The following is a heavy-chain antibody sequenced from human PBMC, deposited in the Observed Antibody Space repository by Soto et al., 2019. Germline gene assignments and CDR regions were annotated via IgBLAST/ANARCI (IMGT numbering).Heavy chain of an antibody. Sequence: LRLSCAASGFTFSSYAMHWVRQAPGKGLEWVAVISYDGSNKYYADSVKGRFTISRDNSKNTLYLQMNGLRAEDTAVYYCARTGGGYCSSTSCYRYNWNYVTLDYWGQGTLVTVSS. CDR2: ISYDGSNK. J-gene: IGHJ4*02. CDR1: GFTFSSYA. D-gene: IGHD2-2*01. V-gene: IGHV3-30-3*01. CDR3: ARTGGGYCSSTSCYRYNWNYVTLDY.